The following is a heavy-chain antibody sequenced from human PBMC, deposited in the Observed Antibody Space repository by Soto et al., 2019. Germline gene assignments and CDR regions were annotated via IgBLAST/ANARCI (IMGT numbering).Heavy chain of an antibody. J-gene: IGHJ4*02. CDR2: ISSDVSNK. CDR3: ARPHYYDSSGYFY. D-gene: IGHD3-22*01. CDR1: GFTFNYYA. V-gene: IGHV3-30-3*01. Sequence: QVQLVDSGGGVVQPGTSLRLSCAASGFTFNYYAIHWVRQAPGKGLEWVAIISSDVSNKYYADSVKGRFTNSRDNSKNPLSLQMNNLRADDTAVYYCARPHYYDSSGYFYWGQGTLGTVSS.